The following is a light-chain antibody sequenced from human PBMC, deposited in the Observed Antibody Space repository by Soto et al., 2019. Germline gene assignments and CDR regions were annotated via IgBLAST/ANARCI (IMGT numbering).Light chain of an antibody. CDR1: QDITKY. V-gene: IGKV1-33*01. CDR2: DAS. J-gene: IGKJ4*01. CDR3: QQYYNHPPT. Sequence: DIQMTQSPSSLSASVGDRVTITCQASQDITKYLNWYRQKPGKAPNLLTYDASKLKTGVPSRFSGTGSGTSFTLTISSLQPEDIAAYFCQQYYNHPPTFGGGTRVEIK.